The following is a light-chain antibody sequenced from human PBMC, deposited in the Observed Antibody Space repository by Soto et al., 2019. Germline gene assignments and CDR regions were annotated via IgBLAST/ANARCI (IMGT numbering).Light chain of an antibody. CDR2: GAF. V-gene: IGKV3-20*01. J-gene: IGKJ4*01. CDR3: QQYGSSPIT. Sequence: EIVWTQSPGTLSLSPGERATLACRASQSVSSSYLAWHQQKPGEAPRLLIYGAFSRATSIPDRFSGSGSGTDVTLTISRPEPEDFAVYYCQQYGSSPITFGGGTKVEIK. CDR1: QSVSSSY.